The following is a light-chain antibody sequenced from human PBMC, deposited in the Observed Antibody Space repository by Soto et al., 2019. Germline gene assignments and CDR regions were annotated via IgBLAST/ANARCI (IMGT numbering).Light chain of an antibody. CDR3: HQYDSSHT. CDR1: QSLSSSY. CDR2: SVS. J-gene: IGKJ2*01. Sequence: EIVLTQSPGTLSLSPGERATLSCRASQSLSSSYLAWYQQKPGKAPRLLIYSVSSRATGIPDRFSGSGSGTDFTLTISRLEPEDFAVYYCHQYDSSHTFGQGTKLEIK. V-gene: IGKV3-20*01.